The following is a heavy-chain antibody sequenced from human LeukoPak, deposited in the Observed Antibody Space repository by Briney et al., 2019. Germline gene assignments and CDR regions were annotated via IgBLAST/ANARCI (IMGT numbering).Heavy chain of an antibody. D-gene: IGHD3-22*01. CDR2: IKQDGSEK. CDR1: GFTSSSYW. J-gene: IGHJ4*02. Sequence: PGGSLRLSCAASGFTSSSYWMSWVRQAPGKGLEWVANIKQDGSEKYYVDSVKGRFTISRDNAKNSLYLQMNSLRVEDTAVYYCTRESEDYELDYWGQGTLVTVSS. CDR3: TRESEDYELDY. V-gene: IGHV3-7*01.